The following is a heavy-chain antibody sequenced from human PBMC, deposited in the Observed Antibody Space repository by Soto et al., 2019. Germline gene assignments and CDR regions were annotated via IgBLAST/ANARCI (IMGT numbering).Heavy chain of an antibody. Sequence: ASVKVSCKASGYTFTSYDINWVRQATGQGLEWMGWMNPNRGNTGYAQKFQGRVTMTRNTSISTAYMELSRLRSDYTAVYYCARGSWGFYYYYYYGMDVWGQGTTVTVSS. CDR3: ARGSWGFYYYYYYGMDV. J-gene: IGHJ6*02. D-gene: IGHD6-13*01. V-gene: IGHV1-8*01. CDR1: GYTFTSYD. CDR2: MNPNRGNT.